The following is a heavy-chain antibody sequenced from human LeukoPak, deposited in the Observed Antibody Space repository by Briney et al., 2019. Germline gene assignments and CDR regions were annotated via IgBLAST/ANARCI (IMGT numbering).Heavy chain of an antibody. V-gene: IGHV4-34*01. CDR3: ATRYFDWRIVHYYFDY. D-gene: IGHD3-9*01. J-gene: IGHJ4*02. CDR1: GGSFSGYY. Sequence: SETLSLACAVYGGSFSGYYWSRIRQPPGKGLEWIGEINHSGSTNYNPSLKSRVTISVDTSKNQFSLKLSSVTAADTAVYYCATRYFDWRIVHYYFDYWGQGTLVTVSS. CDR2: INHSGST.